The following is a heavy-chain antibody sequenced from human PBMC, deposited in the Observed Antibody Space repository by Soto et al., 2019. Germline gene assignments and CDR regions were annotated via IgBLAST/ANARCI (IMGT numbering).Heavy chain of an antibody. J-gene: IGHJ4*02. CDR2: INPNSGGT. V-gene: IGHV1-2*04. Sequence: ASVKVSCKASGYTFTGYYMHWVRQAPGQGLDWMGWINPNSGGTNYAQKFQGWVTMTRDTSISTAYMELSRLRSDDTAVYYCARGGGSYYDSSGSRSDFDYWGQGTLVTVSS. D-gene: IGHD3-22*01. CDR1: GYTFTGYY. CDR3: ARGGGSYYDSSGSRSDFDY.